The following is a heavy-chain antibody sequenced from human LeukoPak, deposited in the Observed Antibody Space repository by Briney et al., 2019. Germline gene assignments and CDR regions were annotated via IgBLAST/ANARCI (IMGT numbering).Heavy chain of an antibody. CDR1: GYTFTSYY. Sequence: ASVKVSCKASGYTFTSYYVHWVRQAPGQGLEWMGWINPHSGGTSYAQTFQGRVTMTSDTSISTAYMELSRLKSDDTAVYYCVRGVAQGSGDWGQGTLVTVSS. CDR3: VRGVAQGSGD. J-gene: IGHJ1*01. V-gene: IGHV1-2*02. CDR2: INPHSGGT. D-gene: IGHD3-10*01.